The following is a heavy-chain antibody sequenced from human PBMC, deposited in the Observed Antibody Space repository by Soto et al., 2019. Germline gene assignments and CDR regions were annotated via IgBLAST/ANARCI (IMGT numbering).Heavy chain of an antibody. J-gene: IGHJ4*02. V-gene: IGHV3-21*06. CDR1: GFPFTRCS. CDR3: ARESEDLTSNFDY. CDR2: ISSTTNYI. Sequence: GGSLRLSCAASGFPFTRCSMNWVRQAPGKGLEWVSSISSTTNYIYYGDSMKGRFTISRDNAKNSLYLEMNSLRAEATAVYYCARESEDLTSNFDYWGQGTLVTVSS.